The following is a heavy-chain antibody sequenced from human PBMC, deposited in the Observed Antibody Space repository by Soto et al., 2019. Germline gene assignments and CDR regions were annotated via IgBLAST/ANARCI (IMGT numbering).Heavy chain of an antibody. CDR2: MNPNSGNT. CDR1: GYTFTSYD. V-gene: IGHV1-8*01. J-gene: IGHJ6*02. Sequence: QVQLVQSGAEVKKPGASVKVSCKASGYTFTSYDINWVRQATGQGLEWMGWMNPNSGNTGYAQKFQGRVTMTRNTSTSTAYMELSSLRSDDTAVYYSAKENTSYGMDVWGQGTTVTVSS. CDR3: AKENTSYGMDV.